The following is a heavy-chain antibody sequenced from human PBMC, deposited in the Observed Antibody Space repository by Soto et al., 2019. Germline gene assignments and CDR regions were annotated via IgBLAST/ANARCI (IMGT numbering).Heavy chain of an antibody. CDR1: GFTVSNNY. J-gene: IGHJ4*02. D-gene: IGHD4-17*01. CDR2: IYSDGGT. CDR3: ATRMTTAPY. Sequence: EVQLVQSGGGLVQPGGSLRLSCAASGFTVSNNYLSWVRQAPGKGLQWVSLIYSDGGTDYAESVKGRFTICRDNSKNTLYLQMNSLKAEDTAIYYCATRMTTAPYWGQGTLVTVSS. V-gene: IGHV3-66*01.